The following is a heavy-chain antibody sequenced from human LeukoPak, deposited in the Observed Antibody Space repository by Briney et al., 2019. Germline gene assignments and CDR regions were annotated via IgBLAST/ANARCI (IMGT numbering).Heavy chain of an antibody. CDR2: IKQDGSEK. CDR3: ARGTRRLTYYYGSGLDY. J-gene: IGHJ4*02. D-gene: IGHD3-10*01. CDR1: GFTFSSYW. V-gene: IGHV3-7*01. Sequence: PGGSLRLSCAASGFTFSSYWMSWVRQAPGKRLEWVANIKQDGSEKYYVDSVKGRFTISRDNAKNSLYLQMNSLRAEDTAVYYCARGTRRLTYYYGSGLDYWGQGTLVIVSS.